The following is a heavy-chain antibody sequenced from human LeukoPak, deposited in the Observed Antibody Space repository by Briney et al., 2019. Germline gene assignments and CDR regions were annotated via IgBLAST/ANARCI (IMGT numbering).Heavy chain of an antibody. V-gene: IGHV3-23*01. CDR2: TSRSSGA. D-gene: IGHD2-2*03. J-gene: IGHJ3*02. Sequence: QPGGSLRLSCVGSGFTFSAYDMQWVRQAPGNGLEWVSGTSRSSGAHYTDSVKGRFTISRDNSKDTLYLQMDSLRAEDTAVYYCAQGGYFAFDIWGQGTMVTVSS. CDR3: AQGGYFAFDI. CDR1: GFTFSAYD.